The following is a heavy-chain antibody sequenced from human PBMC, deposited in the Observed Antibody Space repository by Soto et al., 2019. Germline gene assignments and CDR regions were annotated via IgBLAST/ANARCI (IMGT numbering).Heavy chain of an antibody. D-gene: IGHD6-13*01. V-gene: IGHV1-46*01. CDR1: GYTFTSYY. J-gene: IGHJ6*02. CDR2: INPSGGST. Sequence: GASVKVSCKASGYTFTSYYMHLVRQAPGQGLEWMGIINPSGGSTTYAQKFQGRVTMTRDTSTSTVYMELSSLRSEDTAVYYCARDVGSSSWFYYYGMDVWGQGTTVTVSS. CDR3: ARDVGSSSWFYYYGMDV.